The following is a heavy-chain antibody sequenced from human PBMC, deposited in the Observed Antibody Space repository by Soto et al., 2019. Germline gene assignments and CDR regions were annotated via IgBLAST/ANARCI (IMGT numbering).Heavy chain of an antibody. J-gene: IGHJ5*02. Sequence: ASGKVSSRAPGYTFPSYGISWVRQAPGQELARMGWSSAYNANTNYAQKLQGRGTMSLYTCTSTASMARRRQRSDATAVYYCARFSPAAIGYNWFDPWGQGTLVTVSS. CDR3: ARFSPAAIGYNWFDP. CDR1: GYTFPSYG. V-gene: IGHV1-18*01. D-gene: IGHD2-2*01. CDR2: SSAYNANT.